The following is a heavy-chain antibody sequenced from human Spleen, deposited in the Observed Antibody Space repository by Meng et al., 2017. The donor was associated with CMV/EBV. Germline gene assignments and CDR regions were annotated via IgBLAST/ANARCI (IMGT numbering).Heavy chain of an antibody. CDR1: GFTFSSHW. Sequence: GGSLRLSCAASGFTFSSHWMHWVRQAPGKELVWVSHINTDGITLNYADSVKGRFTISRDNAKYSLYLQMNSLRAEDTAVYYCARGTDDFWSGYSYYYYYGMDVWGQGTTVTVSS. CDR3: ARGTDDFWSGYSYYYYYGMDV. V-gene: IGHV3-74*01. D-gene: IGHD3-3*01. CDR2: INTDGITL. J-gene: IGHJ6*02.